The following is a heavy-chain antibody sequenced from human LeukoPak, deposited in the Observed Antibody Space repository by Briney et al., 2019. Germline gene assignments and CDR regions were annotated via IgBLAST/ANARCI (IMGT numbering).Heavy chain of an antibody. D-gene: IGHD3-22*01. V-gene: IGHV4-59*01. CDR3: ARSYDSIDNYFDY. CDR2: IYYSGST. CDR1: GGSISSYY. Sequence: SETLSLTCTVSGGSISSYYWRWIRQPPGKGLEWIGYIYYSGSTNYNPSLKSRVTISVDTSKNQFSLKLSSVTAADTAVYYCARSYDSIDNYFDYWGQGTLVTVSS. J-gene: IGHJ4*02.